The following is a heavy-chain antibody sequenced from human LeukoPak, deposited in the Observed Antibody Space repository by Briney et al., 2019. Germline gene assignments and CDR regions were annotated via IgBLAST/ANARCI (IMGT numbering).Heavy chain of an antibody. Sequence: GESLKISCKGSGYSFTSYWISLVRLMPGKGLEWMGSIYPGDSDTRYSPSFQGQVTISVDKSISTAYVQWISLKASDTAMYYCARRSGTYYYFDYWGQGTLVTVSS. V-gene: IGHV5-51*01. CDR1: GYSFTSYW. CDR3: ARRSGTYYYFDY. D-gene: IGHD1-26*01. J-gene: IGHJ4*02. CDR2: IYPGDSDT.